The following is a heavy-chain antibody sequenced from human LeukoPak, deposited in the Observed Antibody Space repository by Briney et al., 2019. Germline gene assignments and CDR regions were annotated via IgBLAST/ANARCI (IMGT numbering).Heavy chain of an antibody. V-gene: IGHV3-23*01. J-gene: IGHJ4*02. CDR3: AKDPEEYYDSSGSHFDY. CDR2: ISGSGGSK. Sequence: GPFLRISSAAAGFTFSSYAMCWVRQGPGRGLERASAISGSGGSKYYAASVKGRFTISRDNSKNTLYLQMNSLSAEDTAVYYCAKDPEEYYDSSGSHFDYWGQGTLVTVSS. D-gene: IGHD3-22*01. CDR1: GFTFSSYA.